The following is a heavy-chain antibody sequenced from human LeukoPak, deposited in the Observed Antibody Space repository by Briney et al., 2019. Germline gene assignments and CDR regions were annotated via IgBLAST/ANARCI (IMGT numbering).Heavy chain of an antibody. V-gene: IGHV3-23*01. J-gene: IGHJ4*02. CDR2: ISGSGGNT. CDR1: GFTFSSYA. D-gene: IGHD6-19*01. CDR3: ARAEWLVYYFDY. Sequence: QAGGSLRLSCAASGFTFSSYAMSWVRQTLGKGLEWVSTISGSGGNTYYSDSVQGRFTISRDDSKNTLYLQMNSLRAEDTAVYYCARAEWLVYYFDYWGQGTLVTVSS.